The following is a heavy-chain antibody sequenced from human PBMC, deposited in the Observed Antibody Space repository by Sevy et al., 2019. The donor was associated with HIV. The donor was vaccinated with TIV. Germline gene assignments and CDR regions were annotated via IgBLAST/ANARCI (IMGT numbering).Heavy chain of an antibody. Sequence: GGSLRLSCAASGFTFSSYAMSWVRQAPGKGLEWVSAISGSGGSTYYADSVKGRFTISRDNSKNTLYLQMNSLRAEDTAVYYCAKADYYDSSGYYMKRARLFDYWGQGTLVTVSS. J-gene: IGHJ4*02. V-gene: IGHV3-23*01. CDR1: GFTFSSYA. CDR3: AKADYYDSSGYYMKRARLFDY. CDR2: ISGSGGST. D-gene: IGHD3-22*01.